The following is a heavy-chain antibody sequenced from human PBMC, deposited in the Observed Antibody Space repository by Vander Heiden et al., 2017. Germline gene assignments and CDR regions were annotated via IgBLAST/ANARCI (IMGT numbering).Heavy chain of an antibody. V-gene: IGHV3-30*18. D-gene: IGHD6-25*01. CDR2: ISMDGTNK. J-gene: IGHJ4*02. CDR3: AKASSGFDI. Sequence: QVHLVESGGGVVQPGRSLRLSCAASGFSFPTYGMHWVRQAPGKGLEWVAVISMDGTNKYYVDSVKGRFIISRDKSMHTLDLQMNSLRVEDTAVYYCAKASSGFDIWGQGTLVTVSS. CDR1: GFSFPTYG.